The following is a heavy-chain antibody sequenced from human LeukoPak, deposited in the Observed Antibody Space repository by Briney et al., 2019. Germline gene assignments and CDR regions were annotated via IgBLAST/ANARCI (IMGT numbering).Heavy chain of an antibody. CDR2: VRKDATEK. CDR1: GFIFTEYG. J-gene: IGHJ4*02. Sequence: GGSLRPSCAASGFIFTEYGMYWVRQAPGKGLEWVAFVRKDATEKKYADSVEGRFTISRDDSENTVYLKMNNLRVDDTAVYYCAKRSGPNSGPFDSWGQGTPVIVSS. CDR3: AKRSGPNSGPFDS. V-gene: IGHV3-30*02. D-gene: IGHD1-1*01.